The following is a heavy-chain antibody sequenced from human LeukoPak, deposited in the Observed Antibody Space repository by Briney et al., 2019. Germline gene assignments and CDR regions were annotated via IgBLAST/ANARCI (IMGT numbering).Heavy chain of an antibody. CDR1: GFTFSSYS. CDR3: ARDCLGGSCYLKEEKNY. Sequence: GGSLRLSCAASGFTFSSYSMNWVRQAPGKGLEWVSSISSSSSYIYYADSVKGRFTISRDNAKNSLYLQMNSLRAEDTAVYYCARDCLGGSCYLKEEKNYWGQGTLVTVSS. V-gene: IGHV3-21*01. D-gene: IGHD2-15*01. CDR2: ISSSSSYI. J-gene: IGHJ4*02.